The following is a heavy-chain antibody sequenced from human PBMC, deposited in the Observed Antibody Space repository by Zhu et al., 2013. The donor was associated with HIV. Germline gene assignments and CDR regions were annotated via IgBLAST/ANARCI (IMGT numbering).Heavy chain of an antibody. CDR1: GYTFTSYG. D-gene: IGHD3-10*01. CDR2: ISAYNGNT. V-gene: IGHV1-18*01. Sequence: QVQLVQSGAEVKKPGASVKVSCKASGYTFTSYGISWVRQAPGQGLEWMGWISAYNGNTNYAQKLQGRVTMTTDTSTSTAYMELRSLRSDDTAVYYCARVVGGGLWFRELLSRFDYWGQGTLVTVSS. CDR3: ARVVGGGLWFRELLSRFDY. J-gene: IGHJ4*02.